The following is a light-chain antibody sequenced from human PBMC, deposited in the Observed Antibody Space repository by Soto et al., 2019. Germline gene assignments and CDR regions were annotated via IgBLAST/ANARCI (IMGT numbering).Light chain of an antibody. CDR2: SVF. CDR1: QSISSY. V-gene: IGKV1-39*01. J-gene: IGKJ1*01. CDR3: QQSYSAPRT. Sequence: DIQMTQSPSSLSASVGDRVTITCRASQSISSYLNWYQQKPGKAPKLLIYSVFSLQSGVPSRFSGSVSGTDFTLTISSLQPEDFATYYCQQSYSAPRTFGQGTKVEI.